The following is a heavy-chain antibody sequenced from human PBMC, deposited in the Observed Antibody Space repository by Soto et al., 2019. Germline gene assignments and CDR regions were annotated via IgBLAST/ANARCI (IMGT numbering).Heavy chain of an antibody. J-gene: IGHJ3*02. D-gene: IGHD3-16*02. CDR3: AKDLSLGGSYRTDAFDI. CDR1: GFTFSSYA. V-gene: IGHV3-23*01. CDR2: ISGSGGST. Sequence: LSLTCAASGFTFSSYAMSWVRQAPGKGLEWVSAISGSGGSTYYADSVKGRFTISRDNSKNTLYLQMNSLRAEDTAVYYCAKDLSLGGSYRTDAFDIWGQGTMVTVSS.